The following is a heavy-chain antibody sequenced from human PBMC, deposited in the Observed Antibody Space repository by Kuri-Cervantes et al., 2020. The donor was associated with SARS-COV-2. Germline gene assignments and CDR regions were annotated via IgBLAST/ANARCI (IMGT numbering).Heavy chain of an antibody. Sequence: LSLTCAASGFTFSSYGMHWVRQAPGKGLEWVAVIWHDGSNKYYADSVEGRFTISRDNSKNTLYLQMNSLRAEDTAVYYCQSFGGVIVQNWGQGTLVTVSS. J-gene: IGHJ4*02. CDR2: IWHDGSNK. D-gene: IGHD3-16*02. CDR1: GFTFSSYG. V-gene: IGHV3-33*08. CDR3: QSFGGVIVQN.